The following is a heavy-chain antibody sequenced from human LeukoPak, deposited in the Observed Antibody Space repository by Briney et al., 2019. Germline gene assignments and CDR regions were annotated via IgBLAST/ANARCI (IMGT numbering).Heavy chain of an antibody. V-gene: IGHV4-30-2*01. CDR2: IYHSEST. D-gene: IGHD3-10*01. Sequence: SQTLSLTCAVSGGSISSGGYSWRWLRQPPGKGLEWIGYIYHSESTYYNPSLKSRVTISVDRSKNQFSLKLSSVTAADTAVYYCAREGGYYGSGSYFDYWGQGTLVTVSS. CDR3: AREGGYYGSGSYFDY. CDR1: GGSISSGGYS. J-gene: IGHJ4*02.